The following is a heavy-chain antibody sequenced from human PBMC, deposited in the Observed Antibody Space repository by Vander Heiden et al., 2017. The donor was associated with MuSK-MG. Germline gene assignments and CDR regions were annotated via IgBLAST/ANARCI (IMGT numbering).Heavy chain of an antibody. Sequence: QLQLQESGPGLVKPSETLSITCTVSGGSISSSSYYWGWIRQPQGKGLEWIGSIYYSGSTYYNPSLKSRVTRSVDTSKNQFSLKLSSVTAADTAVYYGARLYCSGGSCYSGYGMDVWGQGTTVTVSS. V-gene: IGHV4-39*01. CDR1: GGSISSSSYY. CDR3: ARLYCSGGSCYSGYGMDV. J-gene: IGHJ6*02. CDR2: IYYSGST. D-gene: IGHD2-15*01.